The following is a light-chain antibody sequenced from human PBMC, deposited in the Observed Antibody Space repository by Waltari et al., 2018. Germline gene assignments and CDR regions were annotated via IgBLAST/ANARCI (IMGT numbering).Light chain of an antibody. CDR1: QSIGDL. Sequence: DIQMTQSPSTLSASVGDRVTITCRASQSIGDLLAWFQQKPGKAPKVLNKRASNLEDGVPSRFSGSGSGTEFTLTISSLQPDDFATYYCQQYKTYPLTFGGGTKVEI. CDR2: RAS. J-gene: IGKJ4*01. CDR3: QQYKTYPLT. V-gene: IGKV1-5*03.